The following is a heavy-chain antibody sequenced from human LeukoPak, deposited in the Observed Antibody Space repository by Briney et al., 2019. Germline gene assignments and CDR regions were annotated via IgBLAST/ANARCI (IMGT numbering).Heavy chain of an antibody. V-gene: IGHV4-31*03. CDR3: ARGYDSSGYYYEPAYYFDY. J-gene: IGHJ4*02. Sequence: PSETLSLTCTVSGGSISSGGYYWSWIRQHPGKGLEWIGYIYYSGSTYYNPSLKSRVTISVDTSKNQFSLKLSSVTAADTAVYYCARGYDSSGYYYEPAYYFDYWGQGPWSPSPQ. D-gene: IGHD3-22*01. CDR1: GGSISSGGYY. CDR2: IYYSGST.